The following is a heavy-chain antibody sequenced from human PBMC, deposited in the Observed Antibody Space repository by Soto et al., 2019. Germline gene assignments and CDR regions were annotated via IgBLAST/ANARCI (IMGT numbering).Heavy chain of an antibody. D-gene: IGHD6-13*01. CDR2: IKHRGST. CDR1: GGSFSGYY. CDR3: ARLYGSRGPFDY. J-gene: IGHJ4*02. V-gene: IGHV4-34*01. Sequence: SETLSLTCAVYGGSFSGYYWSWIRQPPGKGLELIGEIKHRGSTNYNPSLKSRVTISVDTSKNQFSLKLSSVTAADTAVYYCARLYGSRGPFDYWGQGTLVTVSS.